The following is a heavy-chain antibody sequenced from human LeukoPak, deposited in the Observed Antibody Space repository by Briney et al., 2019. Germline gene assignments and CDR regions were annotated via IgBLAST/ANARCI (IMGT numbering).Heavy chain of an antibody. CDR3: ARDTRFGEFPYYYYMDV. V-gene: IGHV1-46*01. CDR1: GYTFTSYA. J-gene: IGHJ6*03. D-gene: IGHD3-10*01. CDR2: INPSGGST. Sequence: ASVKVSCKASGYTFTSYAMNWVRQAPGQGLEWMGIINPSGGSTSYAQKFQGRVTMTRDTSTSTVYMELSSLRSEDTAVYYCARDTRFGEFPYYYYMDVWGKGTTVTISS.